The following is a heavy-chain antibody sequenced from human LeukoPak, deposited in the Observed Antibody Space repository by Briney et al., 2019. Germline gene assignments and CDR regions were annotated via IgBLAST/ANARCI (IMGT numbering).Heavy chain of an antibody. D-gene: IGHD3-10*01. V-gene: IGHV3-15*01. CDR2: IKSKTDGGTT. CDR3: TTDRAVGSGSYYYYYYYMDV. J-gene: IGHJ6*03. CDR1: GFTFSNAW. Sequence: GGSLRLSCAASGFTFSNAWMSWVRQAPGKGLEWVGRIKSKTDGGTTDYAAPVKGRFTISRDDSKNTLNLQMNSLKTEDTAVYYCTTDRAVGSGSYYYYYYYMDVWGKGTTVTISS.